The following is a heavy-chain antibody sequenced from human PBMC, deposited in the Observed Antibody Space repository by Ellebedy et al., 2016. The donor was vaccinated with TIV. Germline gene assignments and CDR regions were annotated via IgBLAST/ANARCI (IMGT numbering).Heavy chain of an antibody. D-gene: IGHD1-26*01. CDR1: GFILSTYS. V-gene: IGHV3-48*02. CDR2: ISSSGSTT. CDR3: AREELGATRTDY. Sequence: GGSLRLSCAASGFILSTYSMNWVRQAPGKGLEWVSYISSSGSTTYYADSVEGRFTISRDNARNSLYLQMNSLRDEDTAVYYCAREELGATRTDYWGQGTLVTVSS. J-gene: IGHJ4*02.